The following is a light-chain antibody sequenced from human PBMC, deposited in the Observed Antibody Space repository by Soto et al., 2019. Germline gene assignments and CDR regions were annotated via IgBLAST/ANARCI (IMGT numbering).Light chain of an antibody. J-gene: IGKJ1*01. CDR3: GQFVSAPPRT. CDR2: GVS. Sequence: EIVLTQSPVTLSLSPGERATLSCRASQSVSSTFLAWYQQKPGQAPRLLLYGVSKRATGIPDRFSGSGSGTDFTLTTSRLEPEDFAVYFCGQFVSAPPRTFGQGTKVDIK. CDR1: QSVSSTF. V-gene: IGKV3-20*01.